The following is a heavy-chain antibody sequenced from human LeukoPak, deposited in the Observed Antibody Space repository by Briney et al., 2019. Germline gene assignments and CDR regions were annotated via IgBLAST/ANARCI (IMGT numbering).Heavy chain of an antibody. CDR2: IYHSGST. Sequence: SETLSLTCTVSGYSISSGYYWGWIRQPPGKGLEWIGSIYHSGSTYYNPSLKSRVTISVDTSKNQFSLKLSSVTAADTAVYYCARVLLWFGELTPHMDVWGKGTTVTVSS. CDR3: ARVLLWFGELTPHMDV. J-gene: IGHJ6*03. CDR1: GYSISSGYY. V-gene: IGHV4-38-2*02. D-gene: IGHD3-10*01.